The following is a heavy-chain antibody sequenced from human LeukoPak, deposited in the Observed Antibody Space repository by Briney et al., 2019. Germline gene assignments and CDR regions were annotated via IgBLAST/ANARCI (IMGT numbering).Heavy chain of an antibody. CDR2: IYYSGST. Sequence: SQTLSLTCTVSGGSISSGGYYWSWIRQHPGKGLEWIGYIYYSGSTYYNPSLKSRVTISVDTSKNQFSLKLSSVTAADTAVYYCARDALYYYGSGSPRSAFDIWGQGTMVTVSS. J-gene: IGHJ3*02. D-gene: IGHD3-10*01. CDR3: ARDALYYYGSGSPRSAFDI. V-gene: IGHV4-31*03. CDR1: GGSISSGGYY.